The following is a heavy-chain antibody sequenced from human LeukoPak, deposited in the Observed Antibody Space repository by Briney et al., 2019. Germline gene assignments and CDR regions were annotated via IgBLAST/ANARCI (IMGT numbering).Heavy chain of an antibody. J-gene: IGHJ4*02. Sequence: GGSLTLSCTASGFTLSSYEMSWIRQAPGKGLEWVSSIYYSGGSTYNPAPVKCRFTISRDNSKDTLYLQLNSLRGEDTAVYYCARNSGWYGVSWGQGTLVTVSS. V-gene: IGHV3-23*01. CDR3: ARNSGWYGVS. D-gene: IGHD6-19*01. CDR2: IYYSGGST. CDR1: GFTLSSYE.